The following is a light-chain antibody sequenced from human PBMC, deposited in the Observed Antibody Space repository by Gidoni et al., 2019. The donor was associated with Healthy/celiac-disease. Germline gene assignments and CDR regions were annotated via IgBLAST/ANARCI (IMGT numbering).Light chain of an antibody. CDR2: AAS. V-gene: IGKV1-9*01. CDR3: QQLDSYPIT. J-gene: IGKJ5*01. Sequence: IQFTQSPSFLFASVGYRVAITCRARQGISSYLAWYQQKPGKAPKLLIYAASTMQSGVPSRFSGSGSGTEFTLTISSLQPEDFAAYYCQQLDSYPITFGQGTRLEIK. CDR1: QGISSY.